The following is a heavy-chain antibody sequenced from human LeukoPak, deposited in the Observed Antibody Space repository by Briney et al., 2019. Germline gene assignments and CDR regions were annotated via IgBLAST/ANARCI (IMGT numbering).Heavy chain of an antibody. D-gene: IGHD5-12*01. Sequence: PSETLSLTCAVYGGSFSGYYWGWVRQPPGKALEWIGNIFYSGSTYYSPSLKSRVTISLDTSRNQFSLKLNSVTAADTAVYYCARDSFYTGYDRGFGYWGQGTLVTVSS. CDR1: GGSFSGYY. CDR2: IFYSGST. J-gene: IGHJ4*02. V-gene: IGHV4-34*12. CDR3: ARDSFYTGYDRGFGY.